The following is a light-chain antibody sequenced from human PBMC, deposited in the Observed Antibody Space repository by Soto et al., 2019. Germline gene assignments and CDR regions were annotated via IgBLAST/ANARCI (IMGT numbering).Light chain of an antibody. CDR2: GAT. J-gene: IGLJ1*01. Sequence: QSALTQPASVSGSPGQSITISCIGTSSDFGTYNLVSWYQQHPGKAPKLMIYGATTRPSGISDRFSGSKSGTSASLAITGLQAEDEGYYYCQSYDSSLSGYVFASGTKVTVL. V-gene: IGLV2-14*02. CDR1: SSDFGTYNL. CDR3: QSYDSSLSGYV.